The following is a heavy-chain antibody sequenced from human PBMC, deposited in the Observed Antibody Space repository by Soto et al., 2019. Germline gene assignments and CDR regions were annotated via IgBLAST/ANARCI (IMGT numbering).Heavy chain of an antibody. CDR3: VRSGTARLLRHSWFDT. J-gene: IGHJ5*02. CDR2: ITTSSAYL. D-gene: IGHD2-21*01. CDR1: GFTFNTYD. V-gene: IGHV3-21*01. Sequence: EVQLVESGGGLVKPGGSLRLSCAASGFTFNTYDMNWVRQAPGKGLEWVSSITTSSAYLYYPDSLKGRIIISRDNAKNSLFLQMNSLRAEDTAVYYCVRSGTARLLRHSWFDTWGQGTLVTVSS.